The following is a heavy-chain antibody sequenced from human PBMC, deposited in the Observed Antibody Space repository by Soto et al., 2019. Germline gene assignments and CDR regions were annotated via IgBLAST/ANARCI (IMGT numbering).Heavy chain of an antibody. CDR3: GRLEGLATISYYFDY. CDR1: GGSVSISSYY. CDR2: VYYSGST. V-gene: IGHV4-39*01. D-gene: IGHD2-21*01. Sequence: PSDTLSLTCTVSGGSVSISSYYWGWVRHPPGKGLEWIGSVYYSGSTYYNPSLESRVTISVDKSKNQFSLKLMSLSAADTAVYYCGRLEGLATISYYFDYWGQGALVTVSS. J-gene: IGHJ4*02.